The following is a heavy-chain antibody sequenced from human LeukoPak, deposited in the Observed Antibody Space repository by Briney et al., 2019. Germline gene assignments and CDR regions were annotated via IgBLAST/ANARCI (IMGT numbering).Heavy chain of an antibody. CDR3: ARDYPPSV. CDR2: MYYSGRT. J-gene: IGHJ4*02. CDR1: GGSINSGGNY. D-gene: IGHD3-16*02. V-gene: IGHV4-31*03. Sequence: SETLSLTCTVSGGSINSGGNYWSWIRQHPGKGLEWIGYMYYSGRTHYNPSLNSRVTISVDTSKNQFSLKLSSVTAADTAVYYCARDYPPSVWGQGTLVTVSS.